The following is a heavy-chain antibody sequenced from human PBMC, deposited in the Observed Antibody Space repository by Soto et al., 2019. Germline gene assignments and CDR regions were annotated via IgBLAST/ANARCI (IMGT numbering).Heavy chain of an antibody. V-gene: IGHV4-38-2*01. CDR2: FYHSGIT. CDR3: VRTARQGAVAPHWFDR. Sequence: SETLSLTCAVSNCSIRSDYFWGWIRQPPGKGLEWIGGFYHSGITYYNPSLMSRLTISVDTSKNQFSRKLTSVTAAETAVYYCVRTARQGAVAPHWFDRWGQGTQVTVSS. J-gene: IGHJ5*02. CDR1: NCSIRSDYF. D-gene: IGHD2-21*02.